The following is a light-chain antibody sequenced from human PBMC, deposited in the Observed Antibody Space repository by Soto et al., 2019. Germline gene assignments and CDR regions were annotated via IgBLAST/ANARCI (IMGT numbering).Light chain of an antibody. CDR1: GXDVGGYEY. CDR3: ASYTSTYTYV. Sequence: QSVLTQPASVSGSPGQSITISCTGTGXDVGGYEYVSWYQQHPGKVPKLMIYEVSDRPSGVSTRFSGSKSGNTASLTISGLQAEDEADYYCASYTSTYTYVFGSGTKV. CDR2: EVS. J-gene: IGLJ1*01. V-gene: IGLV2-14*01.